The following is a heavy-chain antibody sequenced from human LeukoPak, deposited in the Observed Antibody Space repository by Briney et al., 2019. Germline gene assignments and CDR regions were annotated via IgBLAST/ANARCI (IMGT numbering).Heavy chain of an antibody. V-gene: IGHV4-38-2*02. CDR1: GYSISSGYY. CDR2: IYHSGST. J-gene: IGHJ5*02. D-gene: IGHD3-10*01. CDR3: ARGSPGVNWFDP. Sequence: SETLSLTCTVSGYSISSGYYWGWIRQPPGKGLEWIGSIYHSGSTYYNPSLKSRVTISVDTSKNQFSLKLSSVTAADTAVYYWARGSPGVNWFDPWGQGTLVTVSS.